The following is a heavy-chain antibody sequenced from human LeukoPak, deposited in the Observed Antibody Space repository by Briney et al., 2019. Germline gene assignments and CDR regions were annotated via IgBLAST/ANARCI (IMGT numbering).Heavy chain of an antibody. CDR3: AREECSGGSCYSPHFDY. CDR2: ISYDGSNK. Sequence: PGGSLRLSCAASGFTFSSYAMHWVRQAPGKGLEWVAVISYDGSNKYYADSVKGRFTISRDNSKNTLYLQMNSLRAEDTAVYYCAREECSGGSCYSPHFDYWGQGTLVTVSS. J-gene: IGHJ4*02. D-gene: IGHD2-15*01. CDR1: GFTFSSYA. V-gene: IGHV3-30-3*01.